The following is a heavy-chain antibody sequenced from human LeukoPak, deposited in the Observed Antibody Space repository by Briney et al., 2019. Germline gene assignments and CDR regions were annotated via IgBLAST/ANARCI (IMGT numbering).Heavy chain of an antibody. D-gene: IGHD2-15*01. J-gene: IGHJ6*02. V-gene: IGHV3-7*02. CDR2: IKQDGSEK. CDR3: ETSGYCSGGSCHPPYSYYYGTDA. Sequence: QPGGSLRLSCAASGFTFSSYWMSWVRQAPGKGLEWVANIKQDGSEKYYVDSVKGRFTISRDNAKNSLYLQMNSLRAEDTAVYYCETSGYCSGGSCHPPYSYYYGTDAWGQGTTVTVSS. CDR1: GFTFSSYW.